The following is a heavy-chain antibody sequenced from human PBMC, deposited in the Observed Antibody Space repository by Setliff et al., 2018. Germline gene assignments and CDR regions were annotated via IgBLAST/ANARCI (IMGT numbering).Heavy chain of an antibody. CDR1: GYTFTSYG. CDR3: ARDTPNYNDSSGYYLGGIVIYYYYYYMTS. D-gene: IGHD3-22*01. CDR2: ISAYNGNT. V-gene: IGHV1-18*01. J-gene: IGHJ6*03. Sequence: ASVKVSCKASGYTFTSYGISWVRQAPGQGLEWMGWISAYNGNTNYAQKLQGRVTMTTDTSTSTAYMELRSLRSDDTAVYYCARDTPNYNDSSGYYLGGIVIYYYYYYMTSGAKGPRSPSP.